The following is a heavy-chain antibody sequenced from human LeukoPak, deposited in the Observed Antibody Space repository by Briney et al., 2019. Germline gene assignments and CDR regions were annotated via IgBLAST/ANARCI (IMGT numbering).Heavy chain of an antibody. CDR2: VISNGGST. CDR3: ASEGGGLTVAGRRGIDY. Sequence: GGSLRLSCAASGFTFNNYAMTWVRQAPGEGLQWVSSVISNGGSTYHADSVRGRFTISRDNSKNTLYLQMNSLRAEDTAIYYWASEGGGLTVAGRRGIDYWGQGSLVIVSS. V-gene: IGHV3-23*01. D-gene: IGHD6-19*01. CDR1: GFTFNNYA. J-gene: IGHJ4*02.